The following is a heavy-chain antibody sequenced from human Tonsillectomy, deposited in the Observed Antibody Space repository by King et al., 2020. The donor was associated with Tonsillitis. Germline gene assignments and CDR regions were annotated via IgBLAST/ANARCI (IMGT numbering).Heavy chain of an antibody. CDR2: IYYTGST. V-gene: IGHV4-59*01. CDR1: GGSIRSYY. J-gene: IGHJ4*02. Sequence: VQLQESGPGLVKPSETLSLTCSVSGGSIRSYYWSWIRQPPGKGLECIGYIYYTGSTNYNPSLKSRLTISIDTSTDQISLSLTSVTAADTAVYYCARAEGSSTWYRPLDHWGQGTLVTVSS. CDR3: ARAEGSSTWYRPLDH. D-gene: IGHD6-13*01.